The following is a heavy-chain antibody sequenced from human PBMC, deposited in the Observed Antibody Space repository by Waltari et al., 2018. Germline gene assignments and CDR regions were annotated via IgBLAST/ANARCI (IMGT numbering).Heavy chain of an antibody. D-gene: IGHD6-13*01. CDR1: GGSFSGYY. CDR3: ARGPYSSSWDYYYYYYMDV. CDR2: INHSGST. Sequence: QVQLQQWGAGLLKPSETLSLTCAVYGGSFSGYYWSWIRQPPGKGLEWIGEINHSGSTNYNPSLKSRVTISVDTSKNQFSLKLSSVTAADTAVYYCARGPYSSSWDYYYYYYMDVWGKGTTVTVSS. V-gene: IGHV4-34*01. J-gene: IGHJ6*03.